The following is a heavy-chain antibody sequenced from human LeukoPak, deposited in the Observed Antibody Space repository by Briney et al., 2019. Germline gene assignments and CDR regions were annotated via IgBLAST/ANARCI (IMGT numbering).Heavy chain of an antibody. V-gene: IGHV4-39*01. CDR1: GGSISSSSYY. D-gene: IGHD5-12*01. CDR2: IYYSGST. CDR3: ASDPLGYEDY. J-gene: IGHJ4*02. Sequence: SETLSLTCTVSGGSISSSSYYWGWIRQPPGKGLEWIGSIYYSGSTYYNPSLKSRVTISVDTSKNQFSLKLSSVTAADTAVYYCASDPLGYEDYWGQGTLVTVSS.